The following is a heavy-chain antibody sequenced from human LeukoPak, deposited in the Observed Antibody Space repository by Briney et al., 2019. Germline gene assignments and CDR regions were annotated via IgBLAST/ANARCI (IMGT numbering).Heavy chain of an antibody. CDR1: GLTFSSNW. J-gene: IGHJ4*02. V-gene: IGHV3-7*01. D-gene: IGHD6-13*01. Sequence: GGSLRLSCETSGLTFSSNWMSWVGHAPGGGLEWVANIKPDGSAEYYAASVKGRFTVSRDNAKNSLYLQMNSLRVEDTAVYYCARANNSSWHNWGQGTLVTVSS. CDR3: ARANNSSWHN. CDR2: IKPDGSAE.